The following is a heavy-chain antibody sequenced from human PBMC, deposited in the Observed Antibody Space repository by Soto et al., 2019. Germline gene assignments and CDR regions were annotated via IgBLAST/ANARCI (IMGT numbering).Heavy chain of an antibody. CDR3: ARDFGSGNDY. V-gene: IGHV4-39*02. CDR2: VYYNGNT. CDR1: GGSTSSSNYQ. Sequence: SETLSLTCTVSGGSTSSSNYQWVWIRQPPGKGLEWIGNVYYNGNTYYNPSLSSRLTISVDTSNNHFSLKLKSVTAADTAVYYCARDFGSGNDYWGQGTPVTVSS. J-gene: IGHJ4*02. D-gene: IGHD3-10*01.